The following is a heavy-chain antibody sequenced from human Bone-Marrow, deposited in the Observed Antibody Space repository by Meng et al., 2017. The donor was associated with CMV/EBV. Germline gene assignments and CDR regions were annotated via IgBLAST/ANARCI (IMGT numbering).Heavy chain of an antibody. J-gene: IGHJ6*02. Sequence: GESLKISCAASGFTFSSYAMSWVRQAPGKGLEWVSAISGSGGSTYYADSVKGRFTISRDNSKNTLYLQMNSLRAEDTAVYYCAGGSGSRLYGNSSGYYYYGLDVWGQGTTVTVSS. V-gene: IGHV3-23*01. CDR3: AGGSGSRLYGNSSGYYYYGLDV. CDR2: ISGSGGST. D-gene: IGHD6-6*01. CDR1: GFTFSSYA.